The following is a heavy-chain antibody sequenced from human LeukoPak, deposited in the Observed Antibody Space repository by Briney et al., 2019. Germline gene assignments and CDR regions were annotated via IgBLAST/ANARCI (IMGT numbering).Heavy chain of an antibody. CDR2: INHSGST. V-gene: IGHV4-34*01. CDR3: ARPGRAAGLYYFDS. Sequence: RTSETLSLTCAVYGGSFSGYYWSWIRQPPGKGLEWIGEINHSGSTYYNPSLKSRVTISVDTSKNQFSLKLTSVTAADTAVYYCARPGRAAGLYYFDSWGQGTLVTVSS. D-gene: IGHD6-13*01. CDR1: GGSFSGYY. J-gene: IGHJ4*02.